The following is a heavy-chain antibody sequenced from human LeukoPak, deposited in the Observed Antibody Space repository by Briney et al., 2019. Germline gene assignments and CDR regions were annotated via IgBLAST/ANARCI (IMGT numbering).Heavy chain of an antibody. V-gene: IGHV3-30*04. CDR2: ISYDGSNK. CDR1: GFTFSSYA. CDR3: ARGGQLVSDWFDP. D-gene: IGHD6-13*01. J-gene: IGHJ5*02. Sequence: GGSLRLSCAASGFTFSSYAMHWVRQAPGKGLEWVAVISYDGSNKYYADSVKGRFTISRDNSKNTLYLQMNSLRAEDTAVYYCARGGQLVSDWFDPWGQGTLVTVSS.